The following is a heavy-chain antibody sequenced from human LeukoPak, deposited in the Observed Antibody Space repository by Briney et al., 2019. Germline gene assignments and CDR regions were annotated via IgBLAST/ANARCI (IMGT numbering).Heavy chain of an antibody. V-gene: IGHV3-21*01. D-gene: IGHD3-16*02. CDR3: ARAIAIRGFDY. CDR1: GFTFSSYA. CDR2: ISSSSSYI. Sequence: GGSLRLSCAASGFTFSSYAMNWVRQAPGKGLEWVSSISSSSSYIYYADSVKGRFTISRDNAKNSLYLQMNSLRAEDTAVYYCARAIAIRGFDYWGHGTLVTVSS. J-gene: IGHJ4*01.